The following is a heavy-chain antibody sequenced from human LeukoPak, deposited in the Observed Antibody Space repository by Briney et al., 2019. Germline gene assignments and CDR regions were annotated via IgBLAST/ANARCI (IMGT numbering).Heavy chain of an antibody. Sequence: SVKVSCKASGGTFSNFAISWVRQAPGQGLEWMGGIIPLLGTANYGQKSQGRVTITADKSTSTAYMELSSLRSEDTAVYYCASSGLGGSGNYHRTWYNWFDPWGQGTLITVSS. CDR2: IIPLLGTA. J-gene: IGHJ5*02. V-gene: IGHV1-69*10. CDR1: GGTFSNFA. D-gene: IGHD3-10*01. CDR3: ASSGLGGSGNYHRTWYNWFDP.